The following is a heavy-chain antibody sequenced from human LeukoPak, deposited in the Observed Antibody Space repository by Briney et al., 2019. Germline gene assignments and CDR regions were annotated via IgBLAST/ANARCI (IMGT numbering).Heavy chain of an antibody. CDR1: GFTFSSYE. V-gene: IGHV3-48*03. J-gene: IGHJ4*02. D-gene: IGHD3-10*01. CDR2: ISSSGSTI. CDR3: AKDRYCGSGSYYFPFDY. Sequence: GGSLRLSCAASGFTFSSYEMNWVRQAPGKGLEWVSYISSSGSTIYYADSVKGRFTISRDNAKNSLYLQMNSLRAEDTAVYYCAKDRYCGSGSYYFPFDYWGQGTLVTVSS.